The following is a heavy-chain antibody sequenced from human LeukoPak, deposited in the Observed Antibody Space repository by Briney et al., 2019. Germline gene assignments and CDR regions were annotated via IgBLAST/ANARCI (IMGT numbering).Heavy chain of an antibody. CDR2: FYSGGST. D-gene: IGHD3-22*01. CDR1: GDSISGSKYF. Sequence: SETLSLTCTVFGDSISGSKYFWGWIRQPPGKGLEWIGNFYSGGSTYYNPSLKSRVAISEDTSGKQFSLRLGSVTAADTAVYFCAREGYYDSSGYYYFDYWGQGTLVTVSS. V-gene: IGHV4-39*07. CDR3: AREGYYDSSGYYYFDY. J-gene: IGHJ4*02.